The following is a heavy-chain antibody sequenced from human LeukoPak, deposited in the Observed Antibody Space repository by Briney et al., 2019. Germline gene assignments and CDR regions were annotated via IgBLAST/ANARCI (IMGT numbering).Heavy chain of an antibody. V-gene: IGHV4-30-4*01. CDR2: IYYSGST. CDR3: ARAVGTRDTAMVNYFDY. CDR1: GGSISSGDYY. J-gene: IGHJ4*02. D-gene: IGHD5-18*01. Sequence: PSETLSLTCTVSGGSISSGDYYWSWIRQPPGKGLEWIGYIYYSGSTYYNPSLKSRVTISVDTSKNQFSLKQSSVTAADTAVYYCARAVGTRDTAMVNYFDYWGQGTLVTVSS.